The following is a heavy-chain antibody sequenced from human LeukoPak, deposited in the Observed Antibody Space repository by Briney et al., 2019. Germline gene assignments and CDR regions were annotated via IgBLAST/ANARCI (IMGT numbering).Heavy chain of an antibody. V-gene: IGHV3-23*01. CDR3: AKHPPMVRGVSSYYYYYYMDV. J-gene: IGHJ6*03. CDR1: GFTFSSYG. D-gene: IGHD3-10*01. CDR2: IVGSGGNT. Sequence: HPGGPLRLSCAASGFTFSSYGMSWSGQPPGKGLDWFSAIVGSGGNTYYADSVKGRFTISRDNSKNTLYLQMNSLRAEDTAVYYCAKHPPMVRGVSSYYYYYYMDVWGKGTTVTISS.